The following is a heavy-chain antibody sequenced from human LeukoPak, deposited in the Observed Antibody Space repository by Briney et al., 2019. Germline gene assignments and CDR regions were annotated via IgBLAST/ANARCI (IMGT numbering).Heavy chain of an antibody. CDR1: GFTFSSYA. CDR3: ARDNWGPTHWDCFDY. V-gene: IGHV3-23*01. D-gene: IGHD1-1*01. Sequence: GGSLRLSCAASGFTFSSYAMSWVRQAPGKGLEWVSAISGSGGSTYYADSVKGRFTISRDNAKNSLYLQMNSLRAEDTAVYYCARDNWGPTHWDCFDYWGQGTLVTVSS. CDR2: ISGSGGST. J-gene: IGHJ4*02.